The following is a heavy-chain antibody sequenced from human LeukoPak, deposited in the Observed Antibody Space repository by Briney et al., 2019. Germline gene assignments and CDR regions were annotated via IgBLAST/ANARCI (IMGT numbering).Heavy chain of an antibody. J-gene: IGHJ4*02. CDR2: IWYDGSNK. D-gene: IGHD3-10*01. CDR1: GFTFSSYG. Sequence: GGSLRLSCAASGFTFSSYGMHWVRQAPGKGLEWVAVIWYDGSNKYYADSVKGRFTISRDNSKNTLYLQMNSLRAEDTAVYYCARGTLWFPIDYWGQGILVTVSS. CDR3: ARGTLWFPIDY. V-gene: IGHV3-33*01.